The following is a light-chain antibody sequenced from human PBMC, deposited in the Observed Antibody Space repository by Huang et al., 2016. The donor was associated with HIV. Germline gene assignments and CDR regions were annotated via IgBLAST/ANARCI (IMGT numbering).Light chain of an antibody. CDR2: GAS. J-gene: IGKJ1*01. CDR3: QQYGSSSWA. CDR1: QSVSRSF. V-gene: IGKV3-20*01. Sequence: EIVLTQSPGSLSLSPGERATLSCRASQSVSRSFLGWYQQKSGQAPRLLIHGASTRATGIPDRFSGSGAGTDFTLTISRLEPEDFAVYYCQQYGSSSWAFGQGTKVEIK.